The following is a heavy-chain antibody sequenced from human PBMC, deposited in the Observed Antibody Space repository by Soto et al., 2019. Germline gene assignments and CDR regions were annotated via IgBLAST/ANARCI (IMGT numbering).Heavy chain of an antibody. CDR2: IIPILGIA. CDR1: GGTFSSYT. Sequence: SVKVSCKASGGTFSSYTISWVRQAPGQGLEWMGRIIPILGIANYAQKFQGRVTITADKSTSTAYMELSSLRSEGTAVYYCASAVAQGYYYYMDVWGKGTTVTVSS. J-gene: IGHJ6*03. D-gene: IGHD6-19*01. V-gene: IGHV1-69*02. CDR3: ASAVAQGYYYYMDV.